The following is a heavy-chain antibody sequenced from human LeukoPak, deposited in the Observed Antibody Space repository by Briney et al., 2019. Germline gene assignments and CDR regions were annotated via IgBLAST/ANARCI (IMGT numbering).Heavy chain of an antibody. D-gene: IGHD6-19*01. V-gene: IGHV1-18*01. CDR2: TSPYNGNT. J-gene: IGHJ4*02. Sequence: ASVKVSCKTSGYTFTSFAISWVRQAPGQGLEWMGWTSPYNGNTKYTEKVQGRVTMTTDTSTDTAYMELTSLRSDDTAVYYCAGDRALAGTPDYWGQGTLVTVAS. CDR3: AGDRALAGTPDY. CDR1: GYTFTSFA.